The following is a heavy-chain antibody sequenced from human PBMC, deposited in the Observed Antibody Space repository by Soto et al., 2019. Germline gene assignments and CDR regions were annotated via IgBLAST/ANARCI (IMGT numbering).Heavy chain of an antibody. V-gene: IGHV4-31*03. CDR2: IYYSGST. CDR3: ARDLKPRGAFDI. Sequence: QVQLQESGPGLVKPSQTLSLTCTVSGGSISSGGYYWSWIRQHPGKGLEWIGYIYYSGSTYYNPSLKSRLTMSVDTSKNQFSLKQSSVTAADTAVYYCARDLKPRGAFDIWGQGTMVTVSS. J-gene: IGHJ3*02. CDR1: GGSISSGGYY.